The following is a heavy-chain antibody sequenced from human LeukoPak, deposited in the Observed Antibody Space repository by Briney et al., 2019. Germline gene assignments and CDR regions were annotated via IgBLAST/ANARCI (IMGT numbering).Heavy chain of an antibody. J-gene: IGHJ4*02. CDR2: IYSSGTT. Sequence: PSETLSLTCTVSGDSINNYFWNWIWQPAGKGLEWIGRIYSSGTTNYNPSLKSRLIMSVDTSKNQFSLNLSSVTAADTAVYYCARDANARAWDYWGQGILVTVSS. V-gene: IGHV4-4*07. D-gene: IGHD1-1*01. CDR3: ARDANARAWDY. CDR1: GDSINNYF.